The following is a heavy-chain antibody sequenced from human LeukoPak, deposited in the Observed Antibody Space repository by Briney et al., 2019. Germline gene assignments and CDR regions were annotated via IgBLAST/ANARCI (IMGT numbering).Heavy chain of an antibody. Sequence: GGSLRLSCAASGFTFSSYTMNWVRQAPGKGLEWVSSITRSSIYKYYADSVKGRFTISRDNAKNSLYLQINSLRAEDTAVYFCARVRYDGSGYYSIFDYWGQGTPVTVSS. CDR2: ITRSSIYK. D-gene: IGHD3-22*01. CDR3: ARVRYDGSGYYSIFDY. J-gene: IGHJ4*02. V-gene: IGHV3-21*04. CDR1: GFTFSSYT.